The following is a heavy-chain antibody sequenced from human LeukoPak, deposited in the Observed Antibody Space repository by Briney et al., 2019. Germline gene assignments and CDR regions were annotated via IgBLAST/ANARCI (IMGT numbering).Heavy chain of an antibody. CDR2: INHSGST. CDR3: ARLAPPNPY. CDR1: GGSFSSYY. J-gene: IGHJ4*02. Sequence: SETLPLTCAVYGGSFSSYYWSWLRQPPGKGLEWIGEINHSGSTNYNSPLKSRVTISVDTSKNQFSLKLTSVTAADTAVYYCARLAPPNPYWGQGTLVTVSS. V-gene: IGHV4-34*01.